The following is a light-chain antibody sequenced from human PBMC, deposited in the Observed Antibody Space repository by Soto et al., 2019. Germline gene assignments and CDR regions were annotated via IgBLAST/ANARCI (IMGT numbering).Light chain of an antibody. J-gene: IGKJ1*01. CDR2: AAS. Sequence: DIQMAQYPSSLCASVGDRVSITCRASQSISSYLNWYQQKPGKAPKLLIYAASSLQSGVPSRFSGSGSGTDFTLTISSLQPEDFATYYCQQSYSTPRTFAQGTKVDIK. CDR3: QQSYSTPRT. CDR1: QSISSY. V-gene: IGKV1-39*01.